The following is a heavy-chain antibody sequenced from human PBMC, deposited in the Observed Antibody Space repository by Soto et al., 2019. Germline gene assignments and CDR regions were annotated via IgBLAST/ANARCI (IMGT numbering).Heavy chain of an antibody. D-gene: IGHD3-16*02. CDR3: ARWGADYIWGSYRYSKGNYYMDV. CDR2: INSDGSST. J-gene: IGHJ6*03. Sequence: GGSLRLSCAASGFTLSSYWMHWVRQAPGKGLVWVSRINSDGSSTSYADSVKGRFTISRDNAKNTLYLQMNSLRAEDTAVYYCARWGADYIWGSYRYSKGNYYMDVWGKGTTVTVSS. V-gene: IGHV3-74*01. CDR1: GFTLSSYW.